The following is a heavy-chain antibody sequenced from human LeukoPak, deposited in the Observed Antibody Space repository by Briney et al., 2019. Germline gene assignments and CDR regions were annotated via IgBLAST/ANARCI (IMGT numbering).Heavy chain of an antibody. D-gene: IGHD6-13*01. CDR3: VRVGHIAAAGTYDY. Sequence: AEPLSLTCTVSGVPISNYYLLWIRQPPGKGLEGVGSIFYSGSPNYNPSLKSRVTTSFDTPQTQFSLRLSFVTAADTAVYYCVRVGHIAAAGTYDYWGKETLVTVSS. J-gene: IGHJ4*02. CDR1: GVPISNYY. CDR2: IFYSGSP. V-gene: IGHV4-59*08.